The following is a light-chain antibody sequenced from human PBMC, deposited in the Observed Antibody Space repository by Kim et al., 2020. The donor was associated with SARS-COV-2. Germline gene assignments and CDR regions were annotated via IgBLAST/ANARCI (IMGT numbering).Light chain of an antibody. J-gene: IGLJ3*02. CDR2: EVS. Sequence: QSALTQPPSASGSPGQSVTISCTGTSSDVGGYNYVSWYQQHPGKAPKLMIYEVSKRHSEVPDRFSGSESGNTASLTVSGLQAEDEADYYCSSFAGSDNLGVFGGGTQLTVL. CDR1: SSDVGGYNY. CDR3: SSFAGSDNLGV. V-gene: IGLV2-8*01.